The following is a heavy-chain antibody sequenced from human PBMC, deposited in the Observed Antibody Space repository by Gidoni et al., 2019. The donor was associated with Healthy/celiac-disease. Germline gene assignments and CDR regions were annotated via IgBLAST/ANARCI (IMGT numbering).Heavy chain of an antibody. V-gene: IGHV1-18*04. D-gene: IGHD3-10*01. CDR1: GYTFTSYG. CDR3: ARPVGGFFDY. CDR2: ISAYTGNT. J-gene: IGHJ4*02. Sequence: QVQLVQSGAEVKKPGAAVKVSCKASGYTFTSYGISWVRPAPGHGLEWMGWISAYTGNTNYAQQLKGRVTMTTDTSTSTAYMELRSLRSDDTAVYYCARPVGGFFDYWGQGTLVTVSS.